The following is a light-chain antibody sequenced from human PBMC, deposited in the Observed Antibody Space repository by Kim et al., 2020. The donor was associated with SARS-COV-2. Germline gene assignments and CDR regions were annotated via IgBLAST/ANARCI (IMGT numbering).Light chain of an antibody. CDR1: KLGDKY. CDR3: QAWDRRGV. CDR2: QDS. V-gene: IGLV3-1*01. J-gene: IGLJ3*02. Sequence: SYELTQPPSVSVSPGQTASITCSGDKLGDKYACWYQQKPGQSPVLVIYQDSKRPSGIPERFSGSNSGNTATLTISGTQAMDEADYYCQAWDRRGVFGGGTKLTVL.